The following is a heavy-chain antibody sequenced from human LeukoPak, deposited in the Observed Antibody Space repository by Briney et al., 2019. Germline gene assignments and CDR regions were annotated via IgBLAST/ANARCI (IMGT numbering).Heavy chain of an antibody. D-gene: IGHD6-6*01. J-gene: IGHJ2*01. CDR3: ARSFGSNIAARHWYFDL. V-gene: IGHV4-59*01. CDR1: GGSISSSF. Sequence: DPSETLSLTCTVSGGSISSSFWSWIRQPPRRGLEWIGYVYHSGSTDYNPSLKSRVTLPVDTSKSQFSLKLGSVTAADTAVYYCARSFGSNIAARHWYFDLWGRGTLVSVSS. CDR2: VYHSGST.